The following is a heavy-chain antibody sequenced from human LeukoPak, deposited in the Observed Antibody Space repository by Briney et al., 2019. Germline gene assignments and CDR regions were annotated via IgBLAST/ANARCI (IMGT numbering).Heavy chain of an antibody. J-gene: IGHJ4*02. CDR2: IKSDGSST. CDR3: STLKQLHDY. V-gene: IGHV3-74*01. D-gene: IGHD6-6*01. CDR1: GFTFSSYW. Sequence: GGSLRLSCAASGFTFSSYWMHWVRQAPGKGLVWVSRIKSDGSSTSYADSVKGRFTISTDNAKNSLYLQMNSLRAEDTAVYYCSTLKQLHDYWGQATLVTVSS.